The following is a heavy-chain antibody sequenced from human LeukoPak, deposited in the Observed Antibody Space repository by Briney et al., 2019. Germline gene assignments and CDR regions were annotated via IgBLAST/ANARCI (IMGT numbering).Heavy chain of an antibody. Sequence: PGGSLRLSCATSGFTFSSYAMHWVRQAPGKGPEWVAVISYDGSNKYYADSVKGRFTISRDNSKNTLYLQMNSLRAEDTAVYYCARPGIAAAVRGCNWFDPWGQGTLVTVSS. J-gene: IGHJ5*02. V-gene: IGHV3-30-3*01. CDR3: ARPGIAAAVRGCNWFDP. CDR2: ISYDGSNK. CDR1: GFTFSSYA. D-gene: IGHD6-13*01.